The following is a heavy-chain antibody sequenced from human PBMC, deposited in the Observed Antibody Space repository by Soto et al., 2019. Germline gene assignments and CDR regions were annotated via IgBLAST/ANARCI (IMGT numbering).Heavy chain of an antibody. Sequence: PSETVSLTCSVSGGSISSYYWSWIRQPPGKGLEWIGYIYYSGSTNYNPSLKSRVTISVDTSKNQFSLKLSSVTAADTAVYYCARLGIGDIVPVWGKGTTVTVSS. CDR1: GGSISSYY. CDR3: ARLGIGDIVPV. V-gene: IGHV4-59*01. D-gene: IGHD2-8*01. J-gene: IGHJ6*04. CDR2: IYYSGST.